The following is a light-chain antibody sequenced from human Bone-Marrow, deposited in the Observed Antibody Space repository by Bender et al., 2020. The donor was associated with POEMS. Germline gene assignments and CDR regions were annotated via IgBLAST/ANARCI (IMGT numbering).Light chain of an antibody. J-gene: IGLJ2*01. CDR1: SSNIGAGYD. Sequence: QSVLTQPPSVSGAPGQMITISCSGSSSNIGAGYDVHWYQQLPGTAPKLLIYGNSARPSGVPDRFSASKSGTSASLAISGLQAEDEADYYCQSYDRGLSGSVFGGGTKLTVL. CDR2: GNS. V-gene: IGLV1-40*01. CDR3: QSYDRGLSGSV.